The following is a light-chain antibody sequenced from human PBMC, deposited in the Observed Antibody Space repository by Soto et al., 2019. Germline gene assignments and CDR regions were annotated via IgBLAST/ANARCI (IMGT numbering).Light chain of an antibody. CDR1: SSDVGGYDY. CDR2: DVS. V-gene: IGLV2-8*01. J-gene: IGLJ1*01. Sequence: QSVLTQPPSASGSPGQSVTISCTGTSSDVGGYDYVSWHQHHPGKAPKLMLYDVSKRPSGVPDRFSGSKSGNTASLTVSGLQAEDEADYYCSSYAGSNTYVSGTGTKVTVL. CDR3: SSYAGSNTYV.